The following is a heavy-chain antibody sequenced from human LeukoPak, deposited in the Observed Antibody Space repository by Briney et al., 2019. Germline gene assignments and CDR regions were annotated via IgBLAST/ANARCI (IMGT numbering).Heavy chain of an antibody. D-gene: IGHD2-15*01. CDR3: TRPHCSAGSCYGMDI. J-gene: IGHJ6*02. CDR2: IYPGDSDV. V-gene: IGHV5-51*01. Sequence: GESLKISCKGSGYSFATYWIAWVRQMPGKGLEWMGIIYPGDSDVRYSPSFQGQVTISADKSISTAYLQWSSLKASDTAMYYCTRPHCSAGSCYGMDIWGQGTTVTVSS. CDR1: GYSFATYW.